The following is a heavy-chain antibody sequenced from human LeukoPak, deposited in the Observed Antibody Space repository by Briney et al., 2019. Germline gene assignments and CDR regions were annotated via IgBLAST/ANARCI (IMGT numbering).Heavy chain of an antibody. J-gene: IGHJ4*02. Sequence: GASVKVSCKASGYTFTDYFMHWVRQAPGQGLEWMGWINPNSGGTQYAQKFQGGVTMTRDTSISTAYMDLNRLRSDDTAVYYYARTAYDILSGYSMLGYWGQGTLVTVSS. CDR3: ARTAYDILSGYSMLGY. V-gene: IGHV1-2*02. CDR2: INPNSGGT. D-gene: IGHD3-9*01. CDR1: GYTFTDYF.